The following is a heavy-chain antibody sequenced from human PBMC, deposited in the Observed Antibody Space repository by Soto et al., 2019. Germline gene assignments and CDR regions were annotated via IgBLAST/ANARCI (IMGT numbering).Heavy chain of an antibody. CDR2: IKSKTDGGTT. J-gene: IGHJ4*01. CDR1: GFTFSNAW. V-gene: IGHV3-15*07. Sequence: GGSLRLSCAASGFTFSNAWINWVRQAPGKGLEWVGRIKSKTDGGTTDFAEPVKGRFAISRDDSNDMVYLQMSSLKIEDTAVYYCTTDSYSTIIIVRFDYWGHGTLVTVSS. D-gene: IGHD3-22*01. CDR3: TTDSYSTIIIVRFDY.